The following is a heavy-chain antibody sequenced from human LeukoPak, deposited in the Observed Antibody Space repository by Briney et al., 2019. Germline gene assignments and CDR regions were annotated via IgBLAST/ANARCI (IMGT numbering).Heavy chain of an antibody. J-gene: IGHJ4*02. Sequence: SETLSLTCTVSGGSISSYYWSWIRQPPGKGLEWVGYIHYSGGITYYNPSLKSRVTISVDTSKNQFSLKLSSVTAADTAVYYCARVWFGGWSDYWGQGALVTVSS. CDR3: ARVWFGGWSDY. CDR1: GGSISSYY. CDR2: IHYSGGIT. D-gene: IGHD6-19*01. V-gene: IGHV4-59*08.